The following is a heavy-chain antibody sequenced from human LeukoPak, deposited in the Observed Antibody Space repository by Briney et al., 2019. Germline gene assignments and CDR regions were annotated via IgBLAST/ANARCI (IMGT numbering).Heavy chain of an antibody. CDR1: GFTFTSYG. J-gene: IGHJ4*02. Sequence: GGSLRLSCAASGFTFTSYGMQWVRQAPGKGLEWVALIRYHGSNQYYTDSVEGRFTISRDNSQNTLSLQMNSLRTEDTAMYFCARDLGMGTRIDYWGQGTLVTVSS. CDR2: IRYHGSNQ. V-gene: IGHV3-30*02. CDR3: ARDLGMGTRIDY. D-gene: IGHD1/OR15-1a*01.